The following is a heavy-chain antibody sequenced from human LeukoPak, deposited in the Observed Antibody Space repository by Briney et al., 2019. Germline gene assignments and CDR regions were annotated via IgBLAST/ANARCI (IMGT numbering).Heavy chain of an antibody. Sequence: PGGSLRLSCAASGLVFSSYWMHWVRQAPGKGPMWVSHINGERSSTSYADSVKGRFTISRDNAKNTLYLQMNTLRADDTAVYYCARGGPQSTSPADYWGQGTLVSVSS. CDR3: ARGGPQSTSPADY. CDR2: INGERSST. D-gene: IGHD2-2*01. J-gene: IGHJ4*02. V-gene: IGHV3-74*01. CDR1: GLVFSSYW.